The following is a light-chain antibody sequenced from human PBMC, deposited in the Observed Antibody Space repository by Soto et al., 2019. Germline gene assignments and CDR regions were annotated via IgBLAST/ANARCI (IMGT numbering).Light chain of an antibody. V-gene: IGKV3-11*01. Sequence: VLTDSPPTLSLSPGKRDPLPCRASPSVTNFLAWYQQKPGQAPRLLIYGAFNRATGIPARFSGSGSGTAFTLTSSRLEAEDFAVYYCQQRSSSITFGQGTRLEIK. CDR1: PSVTNF. CDR3: QQRSSSIT. J-gene: IGKJ5*01. CDR2: GAF.